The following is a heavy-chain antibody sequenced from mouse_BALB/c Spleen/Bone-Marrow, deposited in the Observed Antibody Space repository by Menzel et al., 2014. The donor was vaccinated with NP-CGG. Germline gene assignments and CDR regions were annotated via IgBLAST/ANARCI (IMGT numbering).Heavy chain of an antibody. J-gene: IGHJ4*01. CDR1: GSSLTTYG. D-gene: IGHD2-10*02. Sequence: VQLQQSGPGLVAPSQSLSITCTVSGSSLTTYGVHWVRQPPGKGLEWLVVIWSDGSTTYNSALKSRLNISKDNSKSQVFLKMNSLQTDDTAMYYCARNPYGNYAMDYWGQGTSVTVSS. CDR2: IWSDGST. V-gene: IGHV2-6*02. CDR3: ARNPYGNYAMDY.